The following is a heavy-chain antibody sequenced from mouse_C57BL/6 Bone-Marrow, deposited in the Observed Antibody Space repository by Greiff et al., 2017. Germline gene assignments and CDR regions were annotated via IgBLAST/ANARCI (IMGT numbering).Heavy chain of an antibody. CDR2: IYPGSGST. Sequence: VQLKQPGAELVKPGASVKMSCKASGYTFTSYWITWVKQRPGQGLEWIGYIYPGSGSTNYNEKFKSKATLAGDTSSSTAYMQLSSLTSEDSAVYYCARPYYSNYWYFDVWGTGTTVTVSS. CDR1: GYTFTSYW. CDR3: ARPYYSNYWYFDV. V-gene: IGHV1-55*01. J-gene: IGHJ1*03. D-gene: IGHD2-5*01.